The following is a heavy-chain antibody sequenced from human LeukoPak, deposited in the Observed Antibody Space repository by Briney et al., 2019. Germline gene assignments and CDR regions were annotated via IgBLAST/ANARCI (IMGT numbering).Heavy chain of an antibody. V-gene: IGHV3-7*01. CDR3: ARDLGVATYYYYMDV. D-gene: IGHD3-3*01. J-gene: IGHJ6*03. CDR1: GFSFSNYW. Sequence: GGSLRLSCAASGFSFSNYWMNWVRQAPGKGLEWVANIKQDGSEKYYVDSVEGRFTISRDNAKNSLYLQMNSLRAGDTALYYCARDLGVATYYYYMDVWGKGTTVTVSS. CDR2: IKQDGSEK.